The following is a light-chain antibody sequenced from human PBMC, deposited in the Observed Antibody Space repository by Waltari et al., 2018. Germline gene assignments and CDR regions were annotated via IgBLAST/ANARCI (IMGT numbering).Light chain of an antibody. V-gene: IGKV3-11*01. Sequence: ETVLTQSPATLSLSPGERVTLSCRASQNINNYLAWYQQRPGQAPRLLIYDASDRATGIPARFSGSVSGTDFSLTISSLEPEDFGVYYCQQRGDWPPYTFGQGTKLEI. CDR1: QNINNY. CDR3: QQRGDWPPYT. CDR2: DAS. J-gene: IGKJ2*01.